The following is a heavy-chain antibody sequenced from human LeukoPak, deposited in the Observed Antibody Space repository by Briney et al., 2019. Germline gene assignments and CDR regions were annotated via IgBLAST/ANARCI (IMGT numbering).Heavy chain of an antibody. CDR2: IYTSGST. Sequence: SETLSLTCTVSGGPISSYYWSWIRQPAGKGLEWIGRIYTSGSTNYNPSLKSRVTMSVDTSKNQFSLKLSSVTAADTAVYYCARDEGIAVAAPATHWGQGTLVTVSS. J-gene: IGHJ4*02. CDR3: ARDEGIAVAAPATH. CDR1: GGPISSYY. V-gene: IGHV4-4*07. D-gene: IGHD6-19*01.